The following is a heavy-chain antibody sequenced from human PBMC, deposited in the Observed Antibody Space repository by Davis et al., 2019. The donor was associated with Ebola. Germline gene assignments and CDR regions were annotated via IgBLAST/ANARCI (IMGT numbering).Heavy chain of an antibody. CDR3: AKDMAADGYYYYGMDV. CDR1: GFTFDDYG. CDR2: ISWNSGAI. V-gene: IGHV3-9*01. D-gene: IGHD6-19*01. J-gene: IGHJ6*04. Sequence: SLKISCATSGFTFDDYGMHWVRQDPGKGLEWVSGISWNSGAIGYADSVKGRFTISRDNAKNSLYLQMNSLRAEDTALYYCAKDMAADGYYYYGMDVWGKGTTVTVSS.